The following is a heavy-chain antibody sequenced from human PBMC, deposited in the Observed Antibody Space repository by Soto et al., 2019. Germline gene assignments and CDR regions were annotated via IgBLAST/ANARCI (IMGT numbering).Heavy chain of an antibody. D-gene: IGHD5-12*01. V-gene: IGHV4-61*03. Sequence: SETLSLTCTVSGGSVSSEQYYWNWIRQPPGKGLEWIGYFFYTGSTNYNPSLESRLTMSVDVSKNHFSLRLNSVTAADTAVYYCAGGTDGKKVAYWGQGALVTVSS. J-gene: IGHJ4*02. CDR3: AGGTDGKKVAY. CDR1: GGSVSSEQYY. CDR2: FFYTGST.